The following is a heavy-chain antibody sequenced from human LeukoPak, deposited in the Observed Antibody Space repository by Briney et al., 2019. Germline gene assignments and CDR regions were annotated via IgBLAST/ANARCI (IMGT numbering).Heavy chain of an antibody. CDR2: ISSSSSYI. Sequence: GGSLRLSCAASGFTFSSYNMNWVRQAPGKGLEWVSSISSSSSYIYYAESLKGRFTISRDNAKNSLYLQMNSLRAEDTAVYYCARDGACNTTRCFTYYYDYWGQGTLVTVSS. CDR3: ARDGACNTTRCFTYYYDY. V-gene: IGHV3-21*01. D-gene: IGHD2-2*02. CDR1: GFTFSSYN. J-gene: IGHJ4*02.